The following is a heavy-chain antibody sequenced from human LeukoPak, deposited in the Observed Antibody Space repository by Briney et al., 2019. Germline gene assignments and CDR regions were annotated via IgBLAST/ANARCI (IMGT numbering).Heavy chain of an antibody. Sequence: PGGSLRLSCAASGFTFSSYEMNWVRQAPGKGLEWIGSIYYTGSTYYNPSLKSRLTISVDTSNNQFSLKLNSVTAADTAIYYCARLFGRGYHSSGPQSYWSQGTLVTVSS. CDR1: GFTFSSYE. CDR2: IYYTGST. J-gene: IGHJ4*02. CDR3: ARLFGRGYHSSGPQSY. V-gene: IGHV4-59*05. D-gene: IGHD3-22*01.